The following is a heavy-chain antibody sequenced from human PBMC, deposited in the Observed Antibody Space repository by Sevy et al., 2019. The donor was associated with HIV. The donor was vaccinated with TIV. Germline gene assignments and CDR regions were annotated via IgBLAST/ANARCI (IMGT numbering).Heavy chain of an antibody. D-gene: IGHD3-16*01. J-gene: IGHJ6*02. CDR1: GFTFSSYA. CDR2: IRYDGSNK. V-gene: IGHV3-30*02. Sequence: GGSLRLSCAASGFTFSSYAMHWVRQAPGKGLEWVAFIRYDGSNKYYADSVKGRFTISRDNSKNTLYLQMNSLRAEDTAVYYCAKDSLVGASYYYYGMDVWGQGTTVTVSS. CDR3: AKDSLVGASYYYYGMDV.